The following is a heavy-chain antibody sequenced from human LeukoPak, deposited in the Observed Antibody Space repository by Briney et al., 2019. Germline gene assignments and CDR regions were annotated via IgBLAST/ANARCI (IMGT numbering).Heavy chain of an antibody. CDR3: AREASGGYFDY. CDR1: GYTFTSYG. CDR2: ISAYNGNT. V-gene: IGHV1-18*01. J-gene: IGHJ4*02. Sequence: ASVKVSCKASGYTFTSYGISWVRQAPGQGLEWMGWISAYNGNTNYAQKLQGRVTMTRDTSTNTVYMDLSSLRSEDTAVYYCAREASGGYFDYWGQGTLVIVSS. D-gene: IGHD4-23*01.